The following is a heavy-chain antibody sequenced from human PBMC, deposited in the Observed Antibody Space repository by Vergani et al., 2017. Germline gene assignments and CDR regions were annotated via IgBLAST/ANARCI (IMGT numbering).Heavy chain of an antibody. CDR3: ARGHSGYDWEDYFDY. D-gene: IGHD5-12*01. Sequence: QVLLVQSGAEVKKPGASVRVSCKTSGYTFTNYYMHWVRQAPGQGLEWMGIINPSGGSTSYAQKFQGRVTMTRDTSTSTVYMELSSLRSEDTAVYYCARGHSGYDWEDYFDYWGQGTLVTVSS. CDR1: GYTFTNYY. J-gene: IGHJ4*02. CDR2: INPSGGST. V-gene: IGHV1-46*01.